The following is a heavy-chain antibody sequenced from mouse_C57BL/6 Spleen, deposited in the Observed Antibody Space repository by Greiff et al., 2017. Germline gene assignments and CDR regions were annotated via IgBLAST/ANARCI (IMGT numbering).Heavy chain of an antibody. Sequence: VQLQQSGPELVKPGASVKISCKASGYAFSSSWMNWVKQRPGKGLEWIGRIYPGDGDTTYNGKFKGQATLTADKSSSTAYMQLSSLTSEDSAVYFCARSNYYGSSYTTFDYWGQGTTLTVSS. D-gene: IGHD1-1*01. CDR2: IYPGDGDT. J-gene: IGHJ2*01. CDR3: ARSNYYGSSYTTFDY. V-gene: IGHV1-82*01. CDR1: GYAFSSSW.